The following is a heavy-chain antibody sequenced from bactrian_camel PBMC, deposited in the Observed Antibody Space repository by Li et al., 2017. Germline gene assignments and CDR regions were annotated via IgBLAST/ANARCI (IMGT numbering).Heavy chain of an antibody. CDR1: GYTAGRHC. J-gene: IGHJ6*01. CDR3: TAEGGCSWANFKADFGY. V-gene: IGHV3S53*01. Sequence: HVQLVESGGDSVRTGGSLRLSCAASGYTAGRHCMAWFRQAPGKEREAVASIDIDGSTSYAESVKGRFTISRDKSKNTLYLEMNNLKFEDTAMYYCTAEGGCSWANFKADFGYWDEGTQVTVS. CDR2: IDIDGST. D-gene: IGHD2*01.